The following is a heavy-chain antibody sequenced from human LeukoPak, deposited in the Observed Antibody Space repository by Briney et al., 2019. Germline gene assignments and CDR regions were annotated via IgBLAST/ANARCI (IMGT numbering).Heavy chain of an antibody. V-gene: IGHV3-74*01. J-gene: IGHJ4*02. CDR1: GFSFRSHW. CDR3: TTHTTTMGNFDY. CDR2: INSYGSST. D-gene: IGHD4-23*01. Sequence: GGSLRLSCAASGFSFRSHWMHWLRQAPGKGLVWVSRINSYGSSTLYVDSVKGRFTISRDNAKNTLYLQMNSLRAEDTAVYYCTTHTTTMGNFDYWGQGTLVTVSS.